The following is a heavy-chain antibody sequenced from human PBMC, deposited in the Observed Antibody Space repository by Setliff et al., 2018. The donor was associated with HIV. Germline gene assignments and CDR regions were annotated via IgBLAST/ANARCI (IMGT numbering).Heavy chain of an antibody. D-gene: IGHD2-8*01. Sequence: SETLSLTCTVSGGFISNFYWSWIRQTPGKGLEWIGHIYNSGATNYNPSLKSRVTISLATSKNQFSLNLRSVNATDTAVYYCARNGPTKIPYDFWGRGTLVTVSS. V-gene: IGHV4-59*12. CDR1: GGFISNFY. CDR2: IYNSGAT. CDR3: ARNGPTKIPYDF. J-gene: IGHJ2*01.